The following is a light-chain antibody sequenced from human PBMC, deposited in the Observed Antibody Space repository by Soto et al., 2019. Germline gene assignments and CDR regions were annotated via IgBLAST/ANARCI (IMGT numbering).Light chain of an antibody. CDR1: QSVSSY. CDR3: QQRSNWPPA. V-gene: IGKV3-11*01. J-gene: IGKJ4*01. CDR2: DAS. Sequence: EIVLTQSPATLSLSPGERATLSCRASQSVSSYLAWYQQKPGQAPRLLIYDASNRATGIPARFSGSGSGTDFTLTISSLEPEDVAVDYCQQRSNWPPAFGGGTKVEIK.